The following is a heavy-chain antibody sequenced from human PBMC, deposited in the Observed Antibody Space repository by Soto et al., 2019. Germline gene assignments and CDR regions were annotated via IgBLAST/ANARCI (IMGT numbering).Heavy chain of an antibody. Sequence: QMQLVQSGPEVKKPGTSVKVSCKASGFTFTSSAVQWVRQARGQRLEWIGWIVVGSGNTNYAQKSQERVTITRDMSTSTAYMELSSLRSEDTAVYYCAAGYCSGGSCYSSDYWGQGTLVTVSS. CDR3: AAGYCSGGSCYSSDY. V-gene: IGHV1-58*01. CDR1: GFTFTSSA. J-gene: IGHJ4*02. CDR2: IVVGSGNT. D-gene: IGHD2-15*01.